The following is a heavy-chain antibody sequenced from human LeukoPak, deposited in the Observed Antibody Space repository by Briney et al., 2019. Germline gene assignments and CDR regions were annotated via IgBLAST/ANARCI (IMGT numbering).Heavy chain of an antibody. V-gene: IGHV1-69*13. CDR1: GGTFSSYA. CDR2: IIPIFGTA. Sequence: SVKVSCKASGGTFSSYAISWVRQAPGQGLEWMGGIIPIFGTANYAQKFQGRVTITVDESTSTAYMELSSLRSEDTAVYYCARGGYYGSGNYFRFDPWGQGTLVTVSS. CDR3: ARGGYYGSGNYFRFDP. J-gene: IGHJ5*02. D-gene: IGHD3-10*01.